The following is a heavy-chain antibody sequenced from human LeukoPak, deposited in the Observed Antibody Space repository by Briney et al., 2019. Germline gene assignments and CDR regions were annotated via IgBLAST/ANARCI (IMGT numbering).Heavy chain of an antibody. V-gene: IGHV1-69*04. CDR2: IIPILGIA. CDR1: GGTFSSYA. Sequence: ASVKVSCKASGGTFSSYAISWVRQAPGQGLEWMGRIIPILGIANYAQKFQGRVTITADKSTSTAYMELSSLRSEDTAVYYCATNPYDSFYAMDVWGQGTTVTVSS. J-gene: IGHJ6*02. D-gene: IGHD3-22*01. CDR3: ATNPYDSFYAMDV.